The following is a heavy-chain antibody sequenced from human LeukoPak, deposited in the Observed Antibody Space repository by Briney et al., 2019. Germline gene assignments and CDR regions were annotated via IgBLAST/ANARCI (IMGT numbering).Heavy chain of an antibody. CDR2: TRNKANSYTT. J-gene: IGHJ4*02. Sequence: GGSLRLSCAASGLTFSDHYMDWVRQAPGKGLEWVGRTRNKANSYTTEYAASVKGRFTISRDDSKNSLYLQMNSLKTEDTAVYYCTSGSNTAGYFDYWGQGTLVTVSS. CDR1: GLTFSDHY. D-gene: IGHD5-24*01. V-gene: IGHV3-72*01. CDR3: TSGSNTAGYFDY.